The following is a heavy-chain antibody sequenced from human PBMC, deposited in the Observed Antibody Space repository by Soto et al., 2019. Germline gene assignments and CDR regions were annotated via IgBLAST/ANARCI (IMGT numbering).Heavy chain of an antibody. CDR1: GFPFSIYE. J-gene: IGHJ4*02. V-gene: IGHV3-48*03. Sequence: PGGSLRLSCAASGFPFSIYEMNLVRQAPGKGLEWIAYVTTSGSSKYYADSVKGRFSISRDNAKNSLYLQMNSLRAEDTAVYYCARVRDGSRGYFDYWGQGIMVTVSS. CDR2: VTTSGSSK. D-gene: IGHD3-10*01. CDR3: ARVRDGSRGYFDY.